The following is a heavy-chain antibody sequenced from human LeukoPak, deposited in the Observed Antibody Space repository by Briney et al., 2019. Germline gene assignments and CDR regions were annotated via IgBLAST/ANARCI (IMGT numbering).Heavy chain of an antibody. CDR1: GYSFNSQG. V-gene: IGHV7-4-1*02. Sequence: GASVKVSCKASGYSFNSQGMNWVRQAPGQGLEWMGWINTDSGNPTYAQGFTGRFVFSLDSAVSTAYLQISNLMPEDTGKYYCVKEILRFDLWGQGTMVTVS. CDR3: VKEILRFDL. J-gene: IGHJ3*01. CDR2: INTDSGNP.